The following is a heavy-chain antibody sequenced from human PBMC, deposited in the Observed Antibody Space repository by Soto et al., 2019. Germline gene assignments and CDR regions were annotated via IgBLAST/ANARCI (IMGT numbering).Heavy chain of an antibody. Sequence: PGGSLRLSCAVSGFTFSTFTINWVRQAPGKGLEWVASISSSSRDIFYADSVKARFTISRDNANSSVDLQMNSLRVGDTAIYYCGRGSWGGDGIDVWGQGTTVTAP. CDR1: GFTFSTFT. CDR2: ISSSSRDI. J-gene: IGHJ6*02. CDR3: GRGSWGGDGIDV. D-gene: IGHD3-16*01. V-gene: IGHV3-21*01.